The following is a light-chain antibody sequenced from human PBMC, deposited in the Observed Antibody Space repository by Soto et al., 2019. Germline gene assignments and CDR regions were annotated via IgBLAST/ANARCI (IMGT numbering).Light chain of an antibody. J-gene: IGLJ1*01. CDR3: CSFAGRIFV. Sequence: QSALTQPRSVSGSPGQSVTVSCTGTSSDVGGYIHVAWYQQHPGKAPKLMISDVNKRPSGVPDRFSGSKSGNTASLTISGLQAEDEADYYCCSFAGRIFVFGTGTKVTVL. V-gene: IGLV2-11*01. CDR1: SSDVGGYIH. CDR2: DVN.